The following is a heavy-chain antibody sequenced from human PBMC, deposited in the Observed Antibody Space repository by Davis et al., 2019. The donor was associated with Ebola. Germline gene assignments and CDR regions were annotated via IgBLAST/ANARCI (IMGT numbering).Heavy chain of an antibody. CDR1: GGTFSSYA. J-gene: IGHJ4*02. CDR3: ARDGVTTPLDY. Sequence: AASVKVSCKASGGTFSSYAISWVRQAPGQGLEWMGRIIPIFGTANYAQKFQGRVTITADKSTSTAYMELSSLRSDDTAVYYCARDGVTTPLDYWGQGTLVTVSS. V-gene: IGHV1-69*06. D-gene: IGHD4-11*01. CDR2: IIPIFGTA.